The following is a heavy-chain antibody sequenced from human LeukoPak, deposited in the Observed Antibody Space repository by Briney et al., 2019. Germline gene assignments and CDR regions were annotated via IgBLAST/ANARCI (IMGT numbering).Heavy chain of an antibody. CDR3: ARGGTYYYDSMAY. CDR2: IRYDGGNK. Sequence: PGGSLRLSCAASGFTFSSYGMHWVRQAPGKGLEWVAFIRYDGGNKYYADSVKGRFTISRDNSKNTLYLQMNSLRAEDTAVYYCARGGTYYYDSMAYWGQGTLVTVSS. D-gene: IGHD3-22*01. CDR1: GFTFSSYG. J-gene: IGHJ4*02. V-gene: IGHV3-30*02.